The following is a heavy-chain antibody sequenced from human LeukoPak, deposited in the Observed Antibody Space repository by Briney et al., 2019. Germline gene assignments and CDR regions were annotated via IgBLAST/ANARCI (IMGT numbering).Heavy chain of an antibody. Sequence: GGSLRLSCAASGFTFSSYAMSWVRQARGKGLEWVSAISGSGGSTYYADSVKGRFTISRDNSKNTLYLQMNSLRAEDTAVYYCAKVPFSDIVATAWSYWGQGTLVTVSS. CDR2: ISGSGGST. CDR3: AKVPFSDIVATAWSY. D-gene: IGHD5-12*01. CDR1: GFTFSSYA. J-gene: IGHJ4*02. V-gene: IGHV3-23*01.